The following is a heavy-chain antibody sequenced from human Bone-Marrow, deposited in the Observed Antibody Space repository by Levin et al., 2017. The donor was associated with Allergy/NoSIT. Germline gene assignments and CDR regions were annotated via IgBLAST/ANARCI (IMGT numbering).Heavy chain of an antibody. D-gene: IGHD1-14*01. CDR2: INDRGDT. CDR3: ARARTGPDF. Sequence: SQTLSLPCAVYGESLRGYYWTWIRQPPGKGLEWIGEINDRGDTNYSPSLKSRVTISSNTSKNQFSLTLTSVTAADSAVYFCARARTGPDFWGQGSLVTVSS. V-gene: IGHV4-34*01. CDR1: GESLRGYY. J-gene: IGHJ4*02.